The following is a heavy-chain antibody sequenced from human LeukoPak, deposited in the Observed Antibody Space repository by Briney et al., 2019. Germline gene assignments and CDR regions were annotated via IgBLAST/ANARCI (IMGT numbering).Heavy chain of an antibody. V-gene: IGHV4-31*03. J-gene: IGHJ4*02. Sequence: SQTLSLTCTVSGGSISSGGYYWNWIRQHPGKGLEWIGYIYYSGSTYYNPSLKSRVTISVDTSKNQLSLKLSSVTAADTAVYYCASEVDTSYYFDYWGQGTLVTVSS. D-gene: IGHD5-18*01. CDR2: IYYSGST. CDR3: ASEVDTSYYFDY. CDR1: GGSISSGGYY.